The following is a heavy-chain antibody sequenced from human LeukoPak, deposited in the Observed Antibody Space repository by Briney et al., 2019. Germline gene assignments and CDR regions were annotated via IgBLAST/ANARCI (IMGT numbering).Heavy chain of an antibody. V-gene: IGHV4-4*07. Sequence: SETLSLTCTVSGGSISSYYWSWIRQPAGTGLEWIGRIYTSGSTNYNPSLKSLVTMSVDMSKNQFSLKLSSVTAADTAVYYCARGDGYNPFDPWGQGTLVTVSS. CDR1: GGSISSYY. J-gene: IGHJ5*02. CDR2: IYTSGST. D-gene: IGHD5-24*01. CDR3: ARGDGYNPFDP.